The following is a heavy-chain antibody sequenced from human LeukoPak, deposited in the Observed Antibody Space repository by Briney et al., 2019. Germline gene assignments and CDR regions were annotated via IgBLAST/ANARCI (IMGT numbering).Heavy chain of an antibody. CDR1: GFTFSSYA. Sequence: GGSLRLPCAASGFTFSSYAMSWVRQAPGKGLELVSAISGSGGSTYYADSVKGRFTISRDNSKNTLYLQMNSLRAEDTAVYYCAKRDYDILTGYSNDAFDIWGQGTMVTVSS. V-gene: IGHV3-23*01. D-gene: IGHD3-9*01. CDR3: AKRDYDILTGYSNDAFDI. J-gene: IGHJ3*02. CDR2: ISGSGGST.